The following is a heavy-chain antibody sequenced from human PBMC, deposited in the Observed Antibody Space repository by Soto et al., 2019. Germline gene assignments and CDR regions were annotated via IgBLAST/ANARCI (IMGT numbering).Heavy chain of an antibody. CDR3: ARTAVEYYYYYYGMDV. CDR1: GFTFSSYA. D-gene: IGHD6-19*01. Sequence: QVQLVESGGGVVQPGRSLRLSCAASGFTFSSYAMHWVRQAPGKGLEWVAVISYDGSNKYYADSVKGRFTISRDNSKKTLDLQMNSLIAEDTAGYYCARTAVEYYYYYYGMDVWGQGTTVTVSS. CDR2: ISYDGSNK. V-gene: IGHV3-30-3*01. J-gene: IGHJ6*01.